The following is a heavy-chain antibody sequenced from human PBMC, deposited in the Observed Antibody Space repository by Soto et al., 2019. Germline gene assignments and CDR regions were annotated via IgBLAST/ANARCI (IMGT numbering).Heavy chain of an antibody. CDR3: ARYCSGGSCSPLDAFDI. V-gene: IGHV4-34*01. CDR2: INHSGST. CDR1: GGSFSGYY. Sequence: SETLSLTCAVYGGSFSGYYWSWIRQPPGKGLEWIGEINHSGSTNYNPSLKSRVTISVDTSKNQFSPKLSSVTAADTAVYYCARYCSGGSCSPLDAFDIWGQGTMVTVSS. D-gene: IGHD2-15*01. J-gene: IGHJ3*02.